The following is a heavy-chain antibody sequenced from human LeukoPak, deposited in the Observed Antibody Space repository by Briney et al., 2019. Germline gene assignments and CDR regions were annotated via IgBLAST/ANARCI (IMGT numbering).Heavy chain of an antibody. Sequence: EASVKVSCKASGYRFSDHGISWVRQAPGQGLEWLGWISAYNGDTNYAQKFQGRVIMTTDTSTSTAYMELTSLRSDDTAVYFCARLYGGYGDYYFDYWGQGTLVTVSS. V-gene: IGHV1-18*01. J-gene: IGHJ4*02. D-gene: IGHD4-17*01. CDR3: ARLYGGYGDYYFDY. CDR2: ISAYNGDT. CDR1: GYRFSDHG.